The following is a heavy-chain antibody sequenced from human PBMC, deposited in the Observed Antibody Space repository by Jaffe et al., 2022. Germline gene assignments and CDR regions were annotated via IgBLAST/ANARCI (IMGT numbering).Heavy chain of an antibody. D-gene: IGHD3-9*01. J-gene: IGHJ4*02. CDR1: AYSISSGYY. Sequence: QVQLQESGPGLVKPSETLSLTCAVSAYSISSGYYCAWIRQPPGKGLEWIGSIYHSGSTYYNPSLKSRVTISVDTSKNQFSLKLSSVTAADTAVYYCARQTGYYDILTGYYNRYYFDYWGQGTLVTVSS. CDR2: IYHSGST. CDR3: ARQTGYYDILTGYYNRYYFDY. V-gene: IGHV4-38-2*01.